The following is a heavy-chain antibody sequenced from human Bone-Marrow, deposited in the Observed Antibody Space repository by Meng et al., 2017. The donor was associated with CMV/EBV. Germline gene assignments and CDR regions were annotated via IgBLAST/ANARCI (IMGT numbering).Heavy chain of an antibody. CDR1: GYTFTSYD. V-gene: IGHV1-8*03. D-gene: IGHD3-3*01. CDR3: ARGLRFLEWCTSSYGMDV. Sequence: ASVKVSCKASGYTFTSYDINWVRQATGQGLEWMGWMNPNSGNTGYAQKFQGRVTITRNTSISTAYMEPSSLRSEDTAVYYCARGLRFLEWCTSSYGMDVWGQGTTVTVSS. CDR2: MNPNSGNT. J-gene: IGHJ6*02.